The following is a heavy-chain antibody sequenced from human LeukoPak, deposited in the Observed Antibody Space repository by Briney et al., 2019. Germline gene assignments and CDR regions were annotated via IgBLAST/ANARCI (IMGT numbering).Heavy chain of an antibody. J-gene: IGHJ4*02. D-gene: IGHD5-24*01. CDR2: TGISSVNT. CDR3: ATGDGIGKQPRAHYFDN. Sequence: PGGSLRLSCAASGFTFTRYAVTWVRQAPGKGLEWVCTTGISSVNTLCGDSVNGRFTISRDNSKNTLDLQMNNLRVDDTAVYYCATGDGIGKQPRAHYFDNWGQGTLVAVSS. CDR1: GFTFTRYA. V-gene: IGHV3-23*01.